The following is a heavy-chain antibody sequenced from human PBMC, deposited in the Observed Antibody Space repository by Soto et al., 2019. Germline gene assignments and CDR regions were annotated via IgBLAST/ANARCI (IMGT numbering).Heavy chain of an antibody. CDR1: GFTFSSYW. V-gene: IGHV3-7*05. CDR3: ARDKRKGQWLADY. J-gene: IGHJ4*02. Sequence: GSLRLSCAASGFTFSSYWMSWVRQAPGKGLEWVANIKQDGSEEVYVDSVKGRFAISRDNAKNSLYLQMNSLTVEDTAVYYCARDKRKGQWLADYWGQGTLVTVSS. CDR2: IKQDGSEE. D-gene: IGHD6-19*01.